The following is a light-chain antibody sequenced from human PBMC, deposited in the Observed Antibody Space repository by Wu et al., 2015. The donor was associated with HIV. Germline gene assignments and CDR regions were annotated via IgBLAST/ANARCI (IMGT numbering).Light chain of an antibody. CDR2: GAS. CDR3: QQRSNWPRT. CDR1: QSVSSSY. J-gene: IGKJ2*01. V-gene: IGKV3D-20*02. Sequence: EIVLTQSPGTLSLSPGERATLSCRASQSVSSSYLAWYQQKPGQAPRLLIYGASSRATGIPDRFSGSGSGTDFTLTISRLEPEDFAVYYCQQRSNWPRTFGQGTKAGD.